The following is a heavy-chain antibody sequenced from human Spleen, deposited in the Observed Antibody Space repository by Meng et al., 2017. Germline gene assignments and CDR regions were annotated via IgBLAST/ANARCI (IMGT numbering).Heavy chain of an antibody. D-gene: IGHD2-8*01. Sequence: LQEWGAGLLKTSETLSLTCVVSGGSFSDYYWSWIRQSPGKGLEWVGEISYSGTTSYKPSLKSRVTISIDTSKNQFSLKLTSVTAADTAIYYCARATYGFYPNFDPWGQGTLVTVSS. CDR1: GGSFSDYY. J-gene: IGHJ5*02. V-gene: IGHV4-34*01. CDR3: ARATYGFYPNFDP. CDR2: ISYSGTT.